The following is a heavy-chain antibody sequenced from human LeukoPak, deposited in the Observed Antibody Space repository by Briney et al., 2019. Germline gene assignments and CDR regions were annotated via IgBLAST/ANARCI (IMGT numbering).Heavy chain of an antibody. Sequence: LSLTCTVSGGSISSSSYYWGWIRQPPGKGLEWVSYISTVGYTIHYADSVKGRFTISRDNAKNSLYLQMNSLRAEDTAVYYCARAIYGIFIYYMDVWGKGTTVTISS. D-gene: IGHD3-9*01. CDR1: GGSISSSSYY. CDR3: ARAIYGIFIYYMDV. V-gene: IGHV3-11*01. CDR2: ISTVGYTI. J-gene: IGHJ6*03.